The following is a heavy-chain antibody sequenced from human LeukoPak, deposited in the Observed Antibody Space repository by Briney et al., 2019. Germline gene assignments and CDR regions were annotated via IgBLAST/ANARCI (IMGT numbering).Heavy chain of an antibody. D-gene: IGHD2-15*01. J-gene: IGHJ5*02. CDR3: ARVIGYCSGGSCYLYNWFDP. V-gene: IGHV4-31*03. Sequence: SETLSLTCTVSGGSISSGGYYWSWIRQHPGKGLEWIGYIYYSGSTYYNPSLKSRVTISVDTSKNQFSLKLSSVTAADTAVYYCARVIGYCSGGSCYLYNWFDPWGQGTLVTVSS. CDR1: GGSISSGGYY. CDR2: IYYSGST.